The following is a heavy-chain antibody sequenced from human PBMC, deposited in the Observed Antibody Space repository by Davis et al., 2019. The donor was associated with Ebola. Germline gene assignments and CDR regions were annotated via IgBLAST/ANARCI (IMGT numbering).Heavy chain of an antibody. CDR1: GGSFSGYY. V-gene: IGHV4-34*01. CDR2: FAHSGSS. Sequence: MPSETLSLTCAVYGGSFSGYYWSWIRQSPGKGLEWIGEFAHSGSSNYNPSLKSRVSILGDTSKNQFSLELTSVTAADTATYYCARVIFSGWYYAFDIWGQGTMVIVSS. D-gene: IGHD6-13*01. CDR3: ARVIFSGWYYAFDI. J-gene: IGHJ3*02.